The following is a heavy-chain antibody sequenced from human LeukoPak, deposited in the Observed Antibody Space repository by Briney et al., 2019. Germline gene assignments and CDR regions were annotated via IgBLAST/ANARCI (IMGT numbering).Heavy chain of an antibody. CDR2: INPNSGGT. D-gene: IGHD3-22*01. V-gene: IGHV1-2*02. Sequence: ASVKVSCKASGYTFTGYYMHWVRQAPGQGLEWMGWINPNSGGTNYAQEFQGRVTMTRDTSISTAYMELSRLRSDDTAVYYCARGRYYYDSSGPLDYWGQGTLVTVSS. CDR1: GYTFTGYY. CDR3: ARGRYYYDSSGPLDY. J-gene: IGHJ4*02.